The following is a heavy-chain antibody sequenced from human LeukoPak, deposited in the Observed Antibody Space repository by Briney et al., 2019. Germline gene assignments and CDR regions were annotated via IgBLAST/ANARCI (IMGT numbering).Heavy chain of an antibody. CDR2: MNPNSGNT. V-gene: IGHV1-8*01. Sequence: ASVTVSFKASGYTFTIYNINWVRQAIGQGLEWMGRMNPNSGNTGYAQKSQGRVSMTRDTSISTAYMELSSLRSEDTAVYYCARGPVEAVFGVSTEDWGQGTTVTVSS. CDR3: ARGPVEAVFGVSTED. J-gene: IGHJ6*02. CDR1: GYTFTIYN. D-gene: IGHD3-10*02.